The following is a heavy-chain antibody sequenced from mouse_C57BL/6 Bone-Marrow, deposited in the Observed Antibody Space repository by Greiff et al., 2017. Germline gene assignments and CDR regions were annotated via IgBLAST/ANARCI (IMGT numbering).Heavy chain of an antibody. V-gene: IGHV1-54*01. Sequence: QVQLQQSGAELVRPGTSVKVSCKASGYAFTNYLIEWVKQRPGQGLEWIGVINPGSGGTNYNEKFKGKATLTADKSSSTAYMQLSSLTSEDSAVYFCARCGDYGSRIDYWGQGTTLTVSS. CDR1: GYAFTNYL. D-gene: IGHD1-1*01. CDR3: ARCGDYGSRIDY. J-gene: IGHJ2*01. CDR2: INPGSGGT.